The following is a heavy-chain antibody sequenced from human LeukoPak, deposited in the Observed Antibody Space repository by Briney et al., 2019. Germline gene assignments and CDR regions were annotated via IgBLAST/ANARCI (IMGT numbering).Heavy chain of an antibody. CDR3: ARRAPGYQNIVVVTGQESWFDP. V-gene: IGHV4-34*01. Sequence: PSETLSLTCAVYGGSFSGYYWSWIRQPPGKGLEWIGEINHSGSTNYNPSLESRVTISVDTSKNQFSLKLSSVTAADTAVYYCARRAPGYQNIVVVTGQESWFDPWGQGTLVTVSS. CDR2: INHSGST. D-gene: IGHD2-21*02. CDR1: GGSFSGYY. J-gene: IGHJ5*02.